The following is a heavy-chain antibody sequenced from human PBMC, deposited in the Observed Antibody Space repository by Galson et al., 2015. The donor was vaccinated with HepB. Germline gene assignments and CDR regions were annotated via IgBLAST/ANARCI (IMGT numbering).Heavy chain of an antibody. CDR1: SFTFSSHT. Sequence: SLRLSCAAASFTFSSHTLHWVRQAPGNVLEWVALVLYDGSKAYYADSVKGRFTLSRDQSRTTVTLQMNSLRDEDTAVYYCAKDGVWSFYCCGQGTLVTVPS. V-gene: IGHV3-30*04. CDR3: AKDGVWSFYC. D-gene: IGHD2-8*02. CDR2: VLYDGSKA. J-gene: IGHJ4*02.